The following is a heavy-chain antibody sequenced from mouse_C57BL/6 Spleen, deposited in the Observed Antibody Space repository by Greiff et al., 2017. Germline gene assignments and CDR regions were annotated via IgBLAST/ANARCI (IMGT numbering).Heavy chain of an antibody. D-gene: IGHD1-1*01. CDR2: ISDGGSYT. V-gene: IGHV5-4*01. CDR1: GFTFSSYA. CDR3: ARDEDYGSSYAY. Sequence: DVKLVESGGGLVKPGGSLKLSCAASGFTFSSYAMSWVRQTPEKRLEWVATISDGGSYTYYPDNVKGRFTISRDNAKNNLYLQMSHLKSEDTAMYYCARDEDYGSSYAYWGQGTTLTVSS. J-gene: IGHJ2*01.